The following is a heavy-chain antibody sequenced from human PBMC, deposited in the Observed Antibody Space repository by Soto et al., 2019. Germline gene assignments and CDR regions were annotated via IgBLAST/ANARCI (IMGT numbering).Heavy chain of an antibody. D-gene: IGHD3-9*01. J-gene: IGHJ3*02. CDR1: GYTFTGYY. Sequence: ASVKVSCKASGYTFTGYYMHWVRQAPGQGLEWMGWINPNSGGTNYAQKFQGWVTMTRDTSISTAYMELSRLRSDDTAVYYCARLGILTGYSIGSPADDAFDIWVQGTMVTVSS. V-gene: IGHV1-2*04. CDR3: ARLGILTGYSIGSPADDAFDI. CDR2: INPNSGGT.